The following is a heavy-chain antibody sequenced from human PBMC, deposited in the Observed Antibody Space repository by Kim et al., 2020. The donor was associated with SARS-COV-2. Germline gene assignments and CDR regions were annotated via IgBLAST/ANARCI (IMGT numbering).Heavy chain of an antibody. CDR1: GYSFTSYW. CDR2: IYPGDSDT. CDR3: ARQTGGESDAFDS. Sequence: GASLQISCKGSGYSFTSYWIGWVRQMPGKGLEWMGIIYPGDSDTRYSPSFQCQVTISADKSISTAYLQWSSLRASDTAMYYCARQTGGESDAFDSWGQGTMVTVSS. D-gene: IGHD7-27*01. J-gene: IGHJ3*02. V-gene: IGHV5-51*01.